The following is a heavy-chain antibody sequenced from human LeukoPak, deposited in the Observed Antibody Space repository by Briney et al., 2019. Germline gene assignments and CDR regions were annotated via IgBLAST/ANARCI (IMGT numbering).Heavy chain of an antibody. V-gene: IGHV3-53*01. D-gene: IGHD4-17*01. CDR2: IYSGGST. Sequence: GGCLRLSCAASGFTFSSYAMSWVRRAPGKGLEWVSVIYSGGSTYYADSVKGRFTISRDNSKNTLYLQMNSLRAEDTAVCYCVRGDYGDYTLFDYWGQGTLVTVSS. CDR1: GFTFSSYA. CDR3: VRGDYGDYTLFDY. J-gene: IGHJ4*02.